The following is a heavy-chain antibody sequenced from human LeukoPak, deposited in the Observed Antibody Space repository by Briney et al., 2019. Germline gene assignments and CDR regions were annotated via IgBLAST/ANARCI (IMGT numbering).Heavy chain of an antibody. CDR2: IYYSGST. D-gene: IGHD2/OR15-2a*01. V-gene: IGHV4-39*01. Sequence: PSETLSLTCTVSGGSISSSSYYWGWIRQPPGKGLEWIGSIYYSGSTYYNPSLRSRVTISVDTSKNQFSLKLSSVTAADTAVYYCARLLRRDNWFDPWGQGTLVTVSS. J-gene: IGHJ5*02. CDR1: GGSISSSSYY. CDR3: ARLLRRDNWFDP.